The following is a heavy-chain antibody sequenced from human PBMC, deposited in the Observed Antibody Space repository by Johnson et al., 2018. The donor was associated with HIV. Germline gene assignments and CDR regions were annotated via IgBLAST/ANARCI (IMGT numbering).Heavy chain of an antibody. CDR1: GFTFSDHA. D-gene: IGHD1-7*01. V-gene: IGHV3-9*01. Sequence: VQLVESGGGLVQPGGSLRLSCAASGFTFSDHAMHWVRQAPGKGLEWVSSISWNSGCIGYADSVKGRFTISRDNAKNSLYLQMNSLRAEDTAVYYCARGSRLTGTTVAFDIWGQGTMVTVSS. J-gene: IGHJ3*02. CDR3: ARGSRLTGTTVAFDI. CDR2: ISWNSGCI.